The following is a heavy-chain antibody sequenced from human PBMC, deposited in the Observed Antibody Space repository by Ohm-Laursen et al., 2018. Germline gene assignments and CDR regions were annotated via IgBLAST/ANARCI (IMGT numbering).Heavy chain of an antibody. Sequence: GSLRLSCAASGFTFSSYSMNWVRQAPGKGLEWVSYISSSSSTIYYADSVKGRFTISRDNAKNSLYLQMNSLRAEDTAVYYCARDPNYYDSSGYYVHYWGQGTLVTVSS. CDR1: GFTFSSYS. V-gene: IGHV3-48*01. CDR3: ARDPNYYDSSGYYVHY. J-gene: IGHJ4*02. D-gene: IGHD3-22*01. CDR2: ISSSSSTI.